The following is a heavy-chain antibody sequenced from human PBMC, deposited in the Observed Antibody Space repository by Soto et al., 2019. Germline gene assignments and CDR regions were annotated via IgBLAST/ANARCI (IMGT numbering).Heavy chain of an antibody. Sequence: SETLSLTCTVSGGSIRSNYWSWIRQPAGKRLEWIGRIYISGSTNYNPSLKSRVTMSVDTSKNQFSLKLSSVTAADTAVYYCARGSGYSGSSGVAFDIWGQGTMVTVSS. CDR2: IYISGST. J-gene: IGHJ3*02. D-gene: IGHD1-26*01. CDR1: GGSIRSNY. CDR3: ARGSGYSGSSGVAFDI. V-gene: IGHV4-4*07.